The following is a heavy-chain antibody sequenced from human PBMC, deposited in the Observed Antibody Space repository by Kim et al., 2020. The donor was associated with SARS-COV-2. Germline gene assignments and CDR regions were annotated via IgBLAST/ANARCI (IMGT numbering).Heavy chain of an antibody. CDR1: GYTFTGYY. CDR2: INPNSGGT. Sequence: ASVKVSCKASGYTFTGYYMHWVRQAPGQGLEWMGWINPNSGGTNYAQKFQGRVTMTRDTSISTAYMELSRLRSDDTAVYYCALYGSGSYPSYYYYMDVWGKGTTVTVSS. J-gene: IGHJ6*03. CDR3: ALYGSGSYPSYYYYMDV. V-gene: IGHV1-2*02. D-gene: IGHD3-10*01.